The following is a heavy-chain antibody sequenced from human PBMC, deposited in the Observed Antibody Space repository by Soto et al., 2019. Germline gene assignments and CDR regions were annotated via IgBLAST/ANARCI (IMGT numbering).Heavy chain of an antibody. CDR3: ARDPRYDILTEWYFDL. Sequence: QVQLVESGGGLVKPGGSLRLSCAASGFTFSDYYMSWIRQAPGKGLEWVSYISSSGSTIYYADSVKGRFTISRDNAKNSLYLQMNSLRAEDPAVYYCARDPRYDILTEWYFDLWGRGTLVTVSS. CDR1: GFTFSDYY. CDR2: ISSSGSTI. V-gene: IGHV3-11*01. D-gene: IGHD3-9*01. J-gene: IGHJ2*01.